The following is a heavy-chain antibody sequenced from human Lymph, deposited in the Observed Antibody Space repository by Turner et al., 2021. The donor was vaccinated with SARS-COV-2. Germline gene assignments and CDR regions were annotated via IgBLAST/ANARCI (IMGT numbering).Heavy chain of an antibody. Sequence: QVQLVQSGAEVKKHGASVKVSCKAPGYTFPSYDINWVRQATGQGLEWMGWMNPNSGNTGDAQKFQGRVTMTRNTSISTAYMELSSLRSEDTAVYYCARGRYSGGGMDVWGQGTTVTVSS. J-gene: IGHJ6*02. CDR1: GYTFPSYD. V-gene: IGHV1-8*02. D-gene: IGHD1-26*01. CDR2: MNPNSGNT. CDR3: ARGRYSGGGMDV.